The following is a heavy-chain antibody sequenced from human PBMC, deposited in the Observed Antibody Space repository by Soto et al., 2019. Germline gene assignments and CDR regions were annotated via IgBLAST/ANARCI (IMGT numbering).Heavy chain of an antibody. Sequence: QVQLQESGPGLVKPSGTLSLTCAVSGGSISSSNWWSWVRQPPGKGLEWIGEIYHSGSTNYSPSLKCRGTIPVDKSKTQFPLKLGSVTAADTAVYYCASTLTSGYTVHDAVDIWGQGTIVTVSS. CDR2: IYHSGST. J-gene: IGHJ3*02. V-gene: IGHV4-4*02. CDR3: ASTLTSGYTVHDAVDI. D-gene: IGHD3-3*01. CDR1: GGSISSSNW.